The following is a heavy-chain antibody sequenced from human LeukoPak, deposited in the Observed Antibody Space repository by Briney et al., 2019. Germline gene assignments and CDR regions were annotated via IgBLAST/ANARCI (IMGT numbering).Heavy chain of an antibody. Sequence: GGSLRLSCAASGFTFSSYGMHWVRQAPGKGLEWVAVISYDGSNKYYADSVKGRFTTSRDNSKNTLYLQMNSLRAEDTAVYYCAKDRKQLVPNSPLDYWGQGTLVTVSS. V-gene: IGHV3-30*18. CDR1: GFTFSSYG. D-gene: IGHD6-6*01. CDR3: AKDRKQLVPNSPLDY. CDR2: ISYDGSNK. J-gene: IGHJ4*02.